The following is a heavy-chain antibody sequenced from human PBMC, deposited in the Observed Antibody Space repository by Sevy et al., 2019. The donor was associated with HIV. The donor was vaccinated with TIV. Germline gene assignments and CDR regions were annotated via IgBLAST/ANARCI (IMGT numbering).Heavy chain of an antibody. CDR1: GFAFNDFA. D-gene: IGHD1-26*01. CDR2: ISYDGSKK. V-gene: IGHV3-30-3*01. CDR3: VTASLWGDSGVSHPSFDS. Sequence: GGSLRLSCAASGFAFNDFAMNWLRQLPGKGLEWVATISYDGSKKFYADSVKGRFTISRDNSKNVVYLQMNSLRPEDTSVYFCVTASLWGDSGVSHPSFDSWGQGTLVTVSS. J-gene: IGHJ4*02.